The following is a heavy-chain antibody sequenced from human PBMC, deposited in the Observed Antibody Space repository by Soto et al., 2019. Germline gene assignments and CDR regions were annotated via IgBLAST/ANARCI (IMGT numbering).Heavy chain of an antibody. J-gene: IGHJ6*02. D-gene: IGHD2-21*02. CDR2: IYYSGST. Sequence: QVQLQESGPGLVKPSQILSLTYTGSGGSISSGGYYWSCIRQHPGRGLEWIGYIYYSGSTYYNPSLKSRVTISVDTSKNQFSLKLSSVTAADTAVYYCARVCGGDCHNVMDVWGQGTTVTVSS. CDR3: ARVCGGDCHNVMDV. V-gene: IGHV4-31*03. CDR1: GGSISSGGYY.